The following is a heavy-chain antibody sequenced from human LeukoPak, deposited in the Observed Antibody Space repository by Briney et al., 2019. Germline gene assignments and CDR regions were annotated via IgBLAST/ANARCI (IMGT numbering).Heavy chain of an antibody. CDR2: ISSSSSTI. V-gene: IGHV3-48*04. D-gene: IGHD3-22*01. J-gene: IGHJ4*02. Sequence: GGSLRLSWTTSGFNFRAYWMGWVRQAPGKGLGWVSYISSSSSTIYYADSVKGRFTISRDNAKNSLYLQMNSLRAEDTAVYYCARDGYYYESSGYDYWGQGTLVTVSS. CDR3: ARDGYYYESSGYDY. CDR1: GFNFRAYW.